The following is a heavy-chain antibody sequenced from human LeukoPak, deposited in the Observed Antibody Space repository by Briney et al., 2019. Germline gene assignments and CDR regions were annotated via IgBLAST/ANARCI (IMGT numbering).Heavy chain of an antibody. D-gene: IGHD3-16*01. Sequence: SETLSLTCAVSGYSISSGYYWGWIRQPPGKGLEWIGSIYHSGSTYYNPSLKSRVTISVDTSKNQFSLKLSSVTAADTAVYYCARVPGMGVMGYYYYYYMDLWGKGTTVTVSS. CDR2: IYHSGST. V-gene: IGHV4-38-2*01. CDR1: GYSISSGYY. CDR3: ARVPGMGVMGYYYYYYMDL. J-gene: IGHJ6*03.